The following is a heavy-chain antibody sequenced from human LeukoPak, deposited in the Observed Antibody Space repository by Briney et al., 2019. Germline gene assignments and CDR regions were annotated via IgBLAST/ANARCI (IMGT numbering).Heavy chain of an antibody. CDR1: GFTFDDYS. CDR3: TRDGDY. CDR2: INWDGCST. J-gene: IGHJ4*02. Sequence: GGSLRLSCAASGFTFDDYSMHWVRQAPGKGLEWVSLINWDGCSTYYADSVKGRFTISRDNSKNSLYLQMNSLSTEDTAFYYCTRDGDYWGQGTLVTVSS. V-gene: IGHV3-43*01.